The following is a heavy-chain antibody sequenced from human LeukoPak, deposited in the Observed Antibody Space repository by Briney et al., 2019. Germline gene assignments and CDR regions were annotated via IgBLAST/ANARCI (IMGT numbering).Heavy chain of an antibody. CDR2: IYPGGSDT. Sequence: GESLKISCKGSGYSFTSYWIGWVRQMPGKGLEWMGMIYPGGSDTKFSPSFQGQVTLSADKSVSTVYLQWSSLQASDTAMYYCARRGAVAGYFEYWGQGTLVTVPS. CDR3: ARRGAVAGYFEY. D-gene: IGHD6-19*01. J-gene: IGHJ4*02. V-gene: IGHV5-51*01. CDR1: GYSFTSYW.